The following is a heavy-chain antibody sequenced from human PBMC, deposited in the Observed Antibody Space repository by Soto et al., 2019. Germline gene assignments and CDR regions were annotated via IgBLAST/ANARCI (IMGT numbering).Heavy chain of an antibody. J-gene: IGHJ6*02. Sequence: PSETLSLTCTVSGGSISSYYWSWIRQPPGKGLEWIGYMYYSWSTNYNPSLKSRVSISVDTAKNQFSLKLSSGTAADTAGDDCGSPEPRYSSGFRNYGMDVWGQGTTVTVSS. D-gene: IGHD5-18*01. CDR3: GSPEPRYSSGFRNYGMDV. CDR1: GGSISSYY. CDR2: MYYSWST. V-gene: IGHV4-59*01.